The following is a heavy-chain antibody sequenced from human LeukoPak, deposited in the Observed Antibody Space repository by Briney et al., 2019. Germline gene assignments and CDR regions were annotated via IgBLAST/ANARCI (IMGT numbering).Heavy chain of an antibody. D-gene: IGHD3-9*01. CDR3: ARSPGEILTGYYQYFDY. CDR2: IYYSGST. V-gene: IGHV4-59*01. CDR1: AGSISSYY. J-gene: IGHJ4*02. Sequence: PSETLSLTCTVSAGSISSYYWSWIRQPPGKGLEWIGYIYYSGSTNYNPSLKSRVTISVDTSKNQFSLKLSSVTAADTAVYYCARSPGEILTGYYQYFDYWGQGTLVTVSS.